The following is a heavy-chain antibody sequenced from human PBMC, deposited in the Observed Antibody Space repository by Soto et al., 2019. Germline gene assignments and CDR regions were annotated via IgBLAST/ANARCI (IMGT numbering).Heavy chain of an antibody. V-gene: IGHV4-59*01. CDR1: GGSISSYY. Sequence: QVQLQESGPGLVKPSETLSLTCTVSGGSISSYYWSWIRQPPGKGLEWIGYIYYSGSTNYNPSLKSRVTISVDTSKNQFSLKLSSVTAADTAVYYCARVDYLYGMDVWGQGTTVTVSS. CDR2: IYYSGST. D-gene: IGHD3-10*01. J-gene: IGHJ6*02. CDR3: ARVDYLYGMDV.